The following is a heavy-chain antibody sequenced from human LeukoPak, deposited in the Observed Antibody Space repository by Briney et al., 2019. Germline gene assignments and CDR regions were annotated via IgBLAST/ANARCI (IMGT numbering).Heavy chain of an antibody. CDR2: ISGSGGST. J-gene: IGHJ6*02. CDR1: GFTFSSYA. D-gene: IGHD3-3*01. Sequence: PGGSLRLSCAASGFTFSSYAMSWVRQAPGKGLEWVPAISGSGGSTYYADSVKGRFTISRDNSKNTLYLQMNSLRAEDTAVYYCARDFGQSYGMDVWGQGTTVTVSS. CDR3: ARDFGQSYGMDV. V-gene: IGHV3-23*01.